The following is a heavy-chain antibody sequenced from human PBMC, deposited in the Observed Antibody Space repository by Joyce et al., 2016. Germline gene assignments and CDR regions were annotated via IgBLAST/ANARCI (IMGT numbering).Heavy chain of an antibody. Sequence: QVQLQESGPGLVKPSETLSLTCAVSGGSVRGGDYYWSWIRQPPGKGLEWIGYIYYTGSTNYNPSLKNRVTISVHTSRNQFSLKLKSVTAADTAVYYCARDSSGFPYYFDYWGQGALVTVSS. J-gene: IGHJ4*02. CDR3: ARDSSGFPYYFDY. CDR2: IYYTGST. D-gene: IGHD5-12*01. V-gene: IGHV4-61*08. CDR1: GGSVRGGDYY.